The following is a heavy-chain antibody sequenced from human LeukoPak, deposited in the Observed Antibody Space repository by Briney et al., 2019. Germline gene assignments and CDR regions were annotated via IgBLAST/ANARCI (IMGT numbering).Heavy chain of an antibody. CDR1: GFTFSSYW. J-gene: IGHJ4*02. V-gene: IGHV3-74*01. Sequence: GGSLRLSCAASGFTFSSYWMHWVRQAPGKGLVWVSRINTDGSSTSYADSVKGRFTISRDNAKNTLYLQMNSLRAEDTAVYYCAKAHDFWSGYYCDYWGQGTLVTVSS. D-gene: IGHD3-3*01. CDR2: INTDGSST. CDR3: AKAHDFWSGYYCDY.